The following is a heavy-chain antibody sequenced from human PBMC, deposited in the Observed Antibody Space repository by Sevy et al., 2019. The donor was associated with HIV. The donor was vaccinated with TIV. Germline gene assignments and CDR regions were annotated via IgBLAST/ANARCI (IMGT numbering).Heavy chain of an antibody. CDR1: GGSITSLY. CDR2: IYYNGHI. V-gene: IGHV4-59*08. J-gene: IGHJ4*02. D-gene: IGHD1-26*01. Sequence: SETLSLTCTVSGGSITSLYWNWIRQPPGKGLEWVANIYYNGHINYNPSLKSRVTLSLDTSKNQFSLRLSSVTAADTAMHYWAGENAWGRGYSSGQGTLVTVSS. CDR3: AGENAWGRGYS.